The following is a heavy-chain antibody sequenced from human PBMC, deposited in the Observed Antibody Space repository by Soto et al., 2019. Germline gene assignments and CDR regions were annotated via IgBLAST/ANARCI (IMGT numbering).Heavy chain of an antibody. Sequence: GGSLRLSCAASGFTFSSDLMHWFRQAPGKGLVWVSRIDSAGRTTTYADSVKGRFTISRDNAKNTLYLQMNGLRAEDTALYYCARWFTGGNFDYFDFWGQGTQVTVSS. CDR1: GFTFSSDL. D-gene: IGHD2-21*02. V-gene: IGHV3-74*01. CDR3: ARWFTGGNFDYFDF. CDR2: IDSAGRTT. J-gene: IGHJ4*02.